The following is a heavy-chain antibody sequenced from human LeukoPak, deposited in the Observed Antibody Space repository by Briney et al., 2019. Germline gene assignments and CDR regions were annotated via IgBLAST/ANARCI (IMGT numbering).Heavy chain of an antibody. CDR2: ISWDGGST. D-gene: IGHD6-19*01. CDR3: AKDGSSGWGFQH. CDR1: GFTFDDYT. V-gene: IGHV3-43*01. Sequence: GGSLRLSCAASGFTFDDYTMHWVRQAPGKGLEWVSLISWDGGSTYYADSVKGRFTISRDNSKNSLYLQMNSLRTEDTALYYCAKDGSSGWGFQHWGQGTLVTVSS. J-gene: IGHJ1*01.